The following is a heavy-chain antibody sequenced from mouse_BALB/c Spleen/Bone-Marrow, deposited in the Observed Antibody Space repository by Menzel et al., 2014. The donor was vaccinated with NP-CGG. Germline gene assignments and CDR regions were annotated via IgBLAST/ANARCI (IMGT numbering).Heavy chain of an antibody. CDR1: GYTFTNYW. Sequence: GAELVKPGASVRLSCKTSGYTFTNYWMHWVKQRPGQGLEWIGDINPSNGRATYSEKFKSKATLTVDKSSSTAYMQLSSLTSEDSAVYYCARYYNYYFDVWGAGTTVTVSS. CDR3: ARYYNYYFDV. J-gene: IGHJ1*01. D-gene: IGHD1-1*01. CDR2: INPSNGRA. V-gene: IGHV1S81*02.